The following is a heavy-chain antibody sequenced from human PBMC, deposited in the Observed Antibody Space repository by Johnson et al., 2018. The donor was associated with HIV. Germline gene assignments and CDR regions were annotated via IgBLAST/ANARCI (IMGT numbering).Heavy chain of an antibody. CDR1: GFTFSSYD. Sequence: VQLVESGGGLVQPGGSLRLSCAASGFTFSSYDMHWVRQATGKGLEWVSAIGTAGDTYYPGSVKGRFTISRDNSKNTVYLQLNNLRPEDTAVYDCARGVGSIVGSMITFDIWDQGTMVTVSS. J-gene: IGHJ3*02. CDR3: ARGVGSIVGSMITFDI. CDR2: IGTAGDT. D-gene: IGHD1-26*01. V-gene: IGHV3-13*01.